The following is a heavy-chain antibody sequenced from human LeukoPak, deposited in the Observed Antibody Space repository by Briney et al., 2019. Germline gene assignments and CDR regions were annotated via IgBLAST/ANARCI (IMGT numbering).Heavy chain of an antibody. CDR1: ESTFSSYW. CDR3: ARLGARQMLEY. D-gene: IGHD4-17*01. Sequence: GGSLRLSCAASESTFSSYWMSWVRQAPGKGLEWVANIKQDGGQIYYLESVKGRFTVSRDNAKNSLYLQMNSLRAEDTAVYYCARLGARQMLEYWGQGTLVTVSS. CDR2: IKQDGGQI. V-gene: IGHV3-7*01. J-gene: IGHJ4*02.